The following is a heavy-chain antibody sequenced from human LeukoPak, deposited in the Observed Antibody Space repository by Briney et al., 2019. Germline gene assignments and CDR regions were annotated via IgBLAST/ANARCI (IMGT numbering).Heavy chain of an antibody. CDR1: GYSISSGYY. D-gene: IGHD6-19*01. J-gene: IGHJ4*02. CDR2: IYHSGST. Sequence: PSETLSLTCAVSGYSISSGYYWAWIRQPPGKGLEWIGNIYHSGSTYYNPSLKSRVTISVDTSKNQFSLKLSSVTAADTAVYYCASLQWLVGDYWGQGTLVTVSS. V-gene: IGHV4-38-2*01. CDR3: ASLQWLVGDY.